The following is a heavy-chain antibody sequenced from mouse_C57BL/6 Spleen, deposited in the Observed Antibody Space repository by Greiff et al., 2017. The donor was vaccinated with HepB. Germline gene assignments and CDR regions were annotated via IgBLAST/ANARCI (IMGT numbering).Heavy chain of an antibody. D-gene: IGHD1-1*01. CDR3: ARSYYYGSSPRYADV. J-gene: IGHJ1*03. CDR2: IYPGSGST. V-gene: IGHV1-55*01. Sequence: QVQLQQPGAELVKPGASVKMSCKASGYTFTSYWITWVKQRPGQGLEWIGDIYPGSGSTNYNEKFTSKATLTVDTSSSTAYMQRSSLTSEDSAVYYCARSYYYGSSPRYADVWGTGTTVTVSS. CDR1: GYTFTSYW.